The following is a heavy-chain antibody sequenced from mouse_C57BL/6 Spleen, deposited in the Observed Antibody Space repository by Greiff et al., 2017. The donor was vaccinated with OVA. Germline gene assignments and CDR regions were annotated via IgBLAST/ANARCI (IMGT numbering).Heavy chain of an antibody. D-gene: IGHD4-1*01. V-gene: IGHV1-59*01. CDR1: GYTFTSYW. Sequence: QVQLKQPGAELVRPGTSVKLSCKASGYTFTSYWMHWVKQRPGQGLEWIGVIDPSDSYTNYNQKFKGKATLTVDTSSSTAYMQLSSLTSEDSAVYYCARKNWENYFDYWGQGTTLTVSS. CDR3: ARKNWENYFDY. CDR2: IDPSDSYT. J-gene: IGHJ2*01.